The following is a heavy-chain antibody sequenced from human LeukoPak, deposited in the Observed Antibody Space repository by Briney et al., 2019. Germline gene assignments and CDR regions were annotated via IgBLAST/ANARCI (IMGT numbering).Heavy chain of an antibody. V-gene: IGHV3-53*01. Sequence: QPGGSLRLSCTVSGFTVSSNSMSWVRQAPGKGLEWVSFIYSDNTHYSDSVKGRFTISRDNSKNTLYLQMNSLRAEDTAVYYCARRAGAYSHPYEYWGQGTLVTVSS. D-gene: IGHD4/OR15-4a*01. J-gene: IGHJ4*02. CDR3: ARRAGAYSHPYEY. CDR2: IYSDNT. CDR1: GFTVSSNS.